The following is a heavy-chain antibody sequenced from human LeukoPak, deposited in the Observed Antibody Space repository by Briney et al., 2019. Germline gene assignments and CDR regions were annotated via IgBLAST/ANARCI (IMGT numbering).Heavy chain of an antibody. CDR1: GGSISSYY. CDR3: AREGSGSYPDAFDI. CDR2: IYYSGST. J-gene: IGHJ3*02. D-gene: IGHD1-26*01. Sequence: PSETLSLTCTVSGGSISSYYWSWIRQPPGKGLEWIGYIYYSGSTNYNPSLKSRVTISVDTSKNQFSLKLSSVTAADTAVYYCAREGSGSYPDAFDIWGQGTMVTVSS. V-gene: IGHV4-59*01.